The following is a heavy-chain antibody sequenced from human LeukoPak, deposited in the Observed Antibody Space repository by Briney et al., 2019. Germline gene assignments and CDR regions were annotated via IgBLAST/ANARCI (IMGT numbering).Heavy chain of an antibody. Sequence: ASVKVSCKASGYTFTSYGISWVRQAPGQGLEWMGWISAYNGNTNYAQRVQGRVTMTTDTSMSTAYMELRSLRSDDTAVYYCARDVDTSMAYYFDCWGQGTLVTVSS. CDR1: GYTFTSYG. V-gene: IGHV1-18*01. J-gene: IGHJ4*02. D-gene: IGHD5-18*01. CDR3: ARDVDTSMAYYFDC. CDR2: ISAYNGNT.